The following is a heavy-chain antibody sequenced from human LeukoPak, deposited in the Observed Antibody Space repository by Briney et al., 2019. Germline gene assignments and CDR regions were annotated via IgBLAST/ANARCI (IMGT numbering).Heavy chain of an antibody. V-gene: IGHV3-7*01. CDR3: ATHIVVVPAAIGWFDP. D-gene: IGHD2-2*02. J-gene: IGHJ5*02. CDR1: GFTFSSYW. CDR2: IKQDGSEK. Sequence: GGSLRRSCAASGFTFSSYWMSWVRQAPGKGLEWVANIKQDGSEKYYVDSVKGRFTISRDNAKNSLYLQMNSLRAEDTAVYYCATHIVVVPAAIGWFDPWGQGTLVTVSS.